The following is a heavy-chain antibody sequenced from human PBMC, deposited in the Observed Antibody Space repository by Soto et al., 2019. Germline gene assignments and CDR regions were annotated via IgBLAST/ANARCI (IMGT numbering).Heavy chain of an antibody. Sequence: ASVKVSCKASGYTFTSYGISWVRQAPGQGLEWMGWISAYNGNTNYAQKLQGRVTMTTDTSTSTAYMELRSLRSDDTAVYYCARALTTVSYNWFDPWGQGTLVTVFS. CDR1: GYTFTSYG. CDR2: ISAYNGNT. J-gene: IGHJ5*02. V-gene: IGHV1-18*01. CDR3: ARALTTVSYNWFDP. D-gene: IGHD4-17*01.